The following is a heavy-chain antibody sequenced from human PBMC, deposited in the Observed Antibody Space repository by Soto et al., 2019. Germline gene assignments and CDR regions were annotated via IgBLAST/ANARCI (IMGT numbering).Heavy chain of an antibody. J-gene: IGHJ1*01. CDR2: IYHNGGT. D-gene: IGHD2-2*01. CDR1: GSSISRTIYY. Sequence: SETLSLTCTEFGSSISRTIYYLGWIRSPPGIGLEWIGSIYHNGGTYYKPSLQSRVSISVDTSKSQFSLKLSSVTAADTAVYYCARSNIEVVPAAMWYFQHWVQGIPVTVSS. CDR3: ARSNIEVVPAAMWYFQH. V-gene: IGHV4-39*07.